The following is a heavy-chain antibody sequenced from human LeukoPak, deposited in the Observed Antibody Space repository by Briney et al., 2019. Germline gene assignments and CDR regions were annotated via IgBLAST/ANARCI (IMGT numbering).Heavy chain of an antibody. CDR1: GFTFSTYT. CDR2: ISSSSTYI. D-gene: IGHD3-3*01. V-gene: IGHV3-21*01. J-gene: IGHJ4*02. Sequence: GGSLRLSCAASGFTFSTYTMNWVRQAPGKGLEWVSSISSSSTYIYYTDSVRGRFTISRDNAKNSLYLQMNSLRAEDTAVYYCARGASLRITIFGVVIEQIDYFDYWGQGTLVTVSS. CDR3: ARGASLRITIFGVVIEQIDYFDY.